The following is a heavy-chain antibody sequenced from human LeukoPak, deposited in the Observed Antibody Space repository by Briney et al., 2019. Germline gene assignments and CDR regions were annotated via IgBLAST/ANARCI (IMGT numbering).Heavy chain of an antibody. CDR2: VIPIPGTV. D-gene: IGHD1-26*01. Sequence: ASVTVSCTASGGTFSSFAINWVRQAPGQGLEWMGGVIPIPGTVNYAQKFQGRVTITADESTSTAYMELSSLRSEDTAVYYCARATGSAWEYFDYWGQGTLVTVSS. J-gene: IGHJ4*02. V-gene: IGHV1-69*13. CDR1: GGTFSSFA. CDR3: ARATGSAWEYFDY.